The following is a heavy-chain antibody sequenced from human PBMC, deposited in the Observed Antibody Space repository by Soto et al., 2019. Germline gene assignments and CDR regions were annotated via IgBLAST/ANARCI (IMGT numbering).Heavy chain of an antibody. D-gene: IGHD2-2*01. CDR3: VRRGKEYTRSFWFDP. J-gene: IGHJ5*02. V-gene: IGHV5-51*01. CDR1: GYSFTDYW. Sequence: EVQLVQSGAEVRKPGESLKISCKGSGYSFTDYWIAWVRQMPGKGLEWMGIIFPGDSDTRYSPSFQGQVTISVDKSISTAYLQWSSLRASDAAMYYCVRRGKEYTRSFWFDPWGPGTPVTVSS. CDR2: IFPGDSDT.